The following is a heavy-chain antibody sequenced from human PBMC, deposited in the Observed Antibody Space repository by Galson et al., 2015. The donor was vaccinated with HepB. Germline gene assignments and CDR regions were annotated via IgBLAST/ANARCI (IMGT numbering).Heavy chain of an antibody. CDR3: TPRYYDSSGYYYIDAFDI. V-gene: IGHV3-49*03. J-gene: IGHJ3*02. Sequence: LRLSCAASGFTFGDYAMSWFRQAPGKGLEWVGFIRSKAYGGTTEYAASAEGRFTISRDDSKSIAYLQMNSLKTEDTAVYYCTPRYYDSSGYYYIDAFDIWGQGTMVTVSS. CDR2: IRSKAYGGTT. D-gene: IGHD3-22*01. CDR1: GFTFGDYA.